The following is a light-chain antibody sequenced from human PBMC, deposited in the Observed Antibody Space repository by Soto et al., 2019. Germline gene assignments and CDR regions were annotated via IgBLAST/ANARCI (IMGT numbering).Light chain of an antibody. J-gene: IGKJ1*01. CDR2: GAS. Sequence: ELLLTPPPPSLSVSQADSATVSCRASQSVSSNLAWYQQKPGQAPRLLIYGASTRATGIPARFSGSGSGTEFTLTISSLQSEDFAVYYCQQYNNWPLTFGQGTKVDIK. V-gene: IGKV3-15*01. CDR3: QQYNNWPLT. CDR1: QSVSSN.